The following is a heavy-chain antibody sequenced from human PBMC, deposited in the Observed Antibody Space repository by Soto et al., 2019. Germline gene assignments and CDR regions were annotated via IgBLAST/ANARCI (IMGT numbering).Heavy chain of an antibody. V-gene: IGHV1-18*01. CDR1: GYTCTSYG. D-gene: IGHD3-3*01. CDR2: ISAYNGNT. Sequence: ASLKVSCKASGYTCTSYGISWVLQAPGEGLEWMGWISAYNGNTNYAQKLQGRVTMTTDTSTSTAYMELRSLRSDDTAVYYCARDGWYYDFPRGYFDYWGQGTLVTVSS. J-gene: IGHJ4*02. CDR3: ARDGWYYDFPRGYFDY.